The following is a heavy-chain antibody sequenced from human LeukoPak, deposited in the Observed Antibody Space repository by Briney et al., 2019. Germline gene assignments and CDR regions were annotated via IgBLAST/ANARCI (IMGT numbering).Heavy chain of an antibody. Sequence: SETLSLTCTVSGGSISSYYWSWVRQPPGKGLEWIGYIYYSGSTNYNPSLKSRVTISVDTSKNPFSLKLSSVTAADTAVYYCARPSRDYGMDVWGQGTTVTVSS. V-gene: IGHV4-59*01. CDR3: ARPSRDYGMDV. J-gene: IGHJ6*02. CDR1: GGSISSYY. D-gene: IGHD5-24*01. CDR2: IYYSGST.